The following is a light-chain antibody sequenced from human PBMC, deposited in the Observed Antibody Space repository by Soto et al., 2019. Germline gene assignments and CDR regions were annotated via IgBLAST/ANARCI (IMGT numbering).Light chain of an antibody. Sequence: QSALTQPASVSGSPGQSITISCTGANSDVGGCDFVSWYQQHPGKAPKLMIYGVKNRPSGVSTRFSGSKSGNTASLTISGLQAEDEADYFCSSYTSSSTVIFGGGTKLTVL. CDR1: NSDVGGCDF. V-gene: IGLV2-14*01. CDR3: SSYTSSSTVI. J-gene: IGLJ2*01. CDR2: GVK.